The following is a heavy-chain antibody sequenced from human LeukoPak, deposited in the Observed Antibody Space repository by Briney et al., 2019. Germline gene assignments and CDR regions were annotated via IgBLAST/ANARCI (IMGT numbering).Heavy chain of an antibody. CDR2: ISGSGGST. D-gene: IGHD2-21*01. Sequence: AGSLSLSCAASGFTFSSYAMSWVRQAPGKGLEWVSAISGSGGSTYYADSVKGRFTISRDNSKNTLYLQMNSLRAEDTAVYYCAKDREGIVVVIGDWGQGTLVTVS. V-gene: IGHV3-23*01. CDR3: AKDREGIVVVIGD. CDR1: GFTFSSYA. J-gene: IGHJ4*02.